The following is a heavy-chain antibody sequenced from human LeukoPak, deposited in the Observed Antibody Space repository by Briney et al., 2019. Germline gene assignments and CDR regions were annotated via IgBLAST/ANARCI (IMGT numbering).Heavy chain of an antibody. CDR1: GFTFDDYA. Sequence: PGRSLRLSCAASGFTFDDYAMHWVRQAPGKGLEWVSGISWNSGSIGYAESVKGRFTISRDNAKNSLYLQMNSLRAEDTALYYCANSKEYYGMDVWGQGTTVTVSS. D-gene: IGHD2-2*01. CDR3: ANSKEYYGMDV. J-gene: IGHJ6*02. V-gene: IGHV3-9*01. CDR2: ISWNSGSI.